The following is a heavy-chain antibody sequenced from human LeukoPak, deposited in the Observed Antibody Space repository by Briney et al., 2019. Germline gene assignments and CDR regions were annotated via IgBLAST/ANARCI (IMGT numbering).Heavy chain of an antibody. CDR1: GFTFTSYW. J-gene: IGHJ4*02. V-gene: IGHV3-7*01. D-gene: IGHD2/OR15-2a*01. Sequence: QTGGSLSLSCAASGFTFTSYWMAWVRQAPGQGLEWVANIAQDGGDRGYADSVRGRFTLSRDNAENSLLLQMNSLRAEDTAVYYCSNGIYQTSYWGQRTLVTVSS. CDR2: IAQDGGDR. CDR3: SNGIYQTSY.